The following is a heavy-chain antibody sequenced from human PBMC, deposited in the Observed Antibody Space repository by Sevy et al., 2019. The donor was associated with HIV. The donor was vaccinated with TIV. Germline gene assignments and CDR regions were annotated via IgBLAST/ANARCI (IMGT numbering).Heavy chain of an antibody. V-gene: IGHV3-15*01. Sequence: GGSLRLSCAASGFTFSNAWMSWVRQAPGKGLEWVGRIKSKTDGGTTDYAAPVKGRFTIPRDDSENTLYLQMNSLKTEETAVYYCTTDPTMIVVVITSPLGDIWGQGTMVTVSS. J-gene: IGHJ3*02. CDR3: TTDPTMIVVVITSPLGDI. CDR2: IKSKTDGGTT. CDR1: GFTFSNAW. D-gene: IGHD3-22*01.